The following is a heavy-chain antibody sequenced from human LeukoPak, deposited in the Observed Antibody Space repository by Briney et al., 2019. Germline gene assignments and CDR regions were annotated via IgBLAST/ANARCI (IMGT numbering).Heavy chain of an antibody. CDR3: ARDHNYYDSSGYLSY. V-gene: IGHV3-30*04. CDR1: GFTFSSYA. Sequence: GGSLRLSCAASGFTFSSYAMRWVRQAPGKGLEWVAVISYDGSNKYYADSVKGRFTISRDNAKNTLYLQMNSLRAEDTAVYYCARDHNYYDSSGYLSYWGQGTLVTVSS. J-gene: IGHJ4*02. CDR2: ISYDGSNK. D-gene: IGHD3-22*01.